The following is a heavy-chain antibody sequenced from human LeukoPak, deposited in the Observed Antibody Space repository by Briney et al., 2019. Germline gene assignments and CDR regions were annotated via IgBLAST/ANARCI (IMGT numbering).Heavy chain of an antibody. J-gene: IGHJ6*03. CDR1: GYTFTNYG. D-gene: IGHD6-13*01. Sequence: ASVKVSCKASGYTFTNYGISWVRQAPGQGLEWMGWISAYNGHTKYAQKVQGRVTMTRDTSTSTAYMELRSLRSDDTAVYYCARDKYSSSWYSILYYYYYYMDVWGKGTTVTISS. CDR3: ARDKYSSSWYSILYYYYYYMDV. V-gene: IGHV1-18*01. CDR2: ISAYNGHT.